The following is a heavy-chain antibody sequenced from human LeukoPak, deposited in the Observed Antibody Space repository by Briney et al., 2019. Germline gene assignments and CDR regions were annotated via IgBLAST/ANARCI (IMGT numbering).Heavy chain of an antibody. J-gene: IGHJ4*02. V-gene: IGHV4-4*07. D-gene: IGHD3-3*01. CDR2: IYSSGST. CDR1: GGSINSFW. Sequence: SETLSLTCSVSGGSINSFWWSWLRQPAGKGLEWIGRIYSSGSTNYKPSLKSRVTISVDTSKNQFSLKLSSVTAADTAVYYCAGNYDFWSGYYGRNDYWGQGTLVTVSS. CDR3: AGNYDFWSGYYGRNDY.